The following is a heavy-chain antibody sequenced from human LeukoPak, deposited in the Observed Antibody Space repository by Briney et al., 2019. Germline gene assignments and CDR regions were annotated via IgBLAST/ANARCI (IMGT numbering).Heavy chain of an antibody. CDR3: ARETYSNYGLAYFDY. CDR1: GFTFSSYE. J-gene: IGHJ4*02. Sequence: GGSLRLSCAASGFTFSSYEMNWVRQAPRKGLEWVSYITSGSTIYYADSVKGRFTISRDNAKNSLYLQMNSLRAEDTAVYYCARETYSNYGLAYFDYWGQGTLVTVSS. V-gene: IGHV3-48*03. D-gene: IGHD4-11*01. CDR2: ITSGSTI.